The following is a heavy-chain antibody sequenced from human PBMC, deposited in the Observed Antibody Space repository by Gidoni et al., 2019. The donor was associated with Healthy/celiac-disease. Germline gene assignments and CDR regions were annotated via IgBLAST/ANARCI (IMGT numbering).Heavy chain of an antibody. Sequence: QVQLVQSGAEVKKPGSSVQVSCKASGGPFRSYAISWVRQAPGQGLEWMGRIIPILGIANYAQKFQGRVTITADKSTSTAYMELSSLRSEDTAVYYCARDGVITIPPDYLIDWGQGTLVTVSS. D-gene: IGHD3-9*01. J-gene: IGHJ4*02. CDR3: ARDGVITIPPDYLID. V-gene: IGHV1-69*04. CDR1: GGPFRSYA. CDR2: IIPILGIA.